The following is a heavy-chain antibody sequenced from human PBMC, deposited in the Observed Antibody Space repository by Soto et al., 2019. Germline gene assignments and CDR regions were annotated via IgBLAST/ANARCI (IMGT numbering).Heavy chain of an antibody. V-gene: IGHV4-34*01. CDR2: INHSGSA. CDR1: GGSFSGYY. J-gene: IGHJ6*02. CDR3: ARGGSTIFGVVIYYYYYGKDV. D-gene: IGHD3-3*01. Sequence: SETLSLTCAVYGGSFSGYYWSWIRQPPGKGLEWIGEINHSGSANYNPSLKSRVTISVDTSKNQFSLKLSSVTAADTAVYYCARGGSTIFGVVIYYYYYGKDVWGQGTTVTVSS.